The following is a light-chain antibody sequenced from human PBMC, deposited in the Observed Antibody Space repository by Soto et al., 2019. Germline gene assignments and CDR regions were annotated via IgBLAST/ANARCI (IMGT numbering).Light chain of an antibody. J-gene: IGKJ3*01. V-gene: IGKV1-39*01. CDR1: QNIRSY. CDR3: QQSYSMFT. Sequence: DIQMTQSPSSLSASVGDRVTITCRASQNIRSYLNWYQQKPGKAPKFLIYAASSLQSGVPSRFSGRGSGTDFTLTISRLQLEDFATYYCQQSYSMFTFGPGTKVDIK. CDR2: AAS.